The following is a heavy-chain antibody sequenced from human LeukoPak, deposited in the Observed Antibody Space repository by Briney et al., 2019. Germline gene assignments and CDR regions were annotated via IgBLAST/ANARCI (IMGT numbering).Heavy chain of an antibody. Sequence: GGSLRLSCEASGFTFSSYAIRWVRQAPGTGLEWVSSIPGSGGATYYADSVRGRFSISRDSSKNTVYLQMNSLRAEDTAVYYCARDKILGATLFDCWGQGTLVTVSS. CDR2: IPGSGGAT. J-gene: IGHJ4*02. V-gene: IGHV3-23*01. CDR3: ARDKILGATLFDC. D-gene: IGHD2/OR15-2a*01. CDR1: GFTFSSYA.